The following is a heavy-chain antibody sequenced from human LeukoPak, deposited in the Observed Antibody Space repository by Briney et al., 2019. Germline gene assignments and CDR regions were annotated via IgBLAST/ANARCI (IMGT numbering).Heavy chain of an antibody. CDR2: ISGSGGAT. J-gene: IGHJ6*03. V-gene: IGHV3-23*01. D-gene: IGHD5-24*01. CDR3: AKLMAGAYYYMDV. Sequence: GGTLRLSCAASGFTFNTYGMSWVRQAPGKGLEWVSGISGSGGATYYADSVKGRFTVSRDDPHNTLYLQMNSLRAEDTAVYFCAKLMAGAYYYMDVWGKGTTVTVSS. CDR1: GFTFNTYG.